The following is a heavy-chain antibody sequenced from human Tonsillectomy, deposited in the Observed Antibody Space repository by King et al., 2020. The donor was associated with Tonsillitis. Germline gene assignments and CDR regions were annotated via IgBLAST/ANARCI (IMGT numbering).Heavy chain of an antibody. J-gene: IGHJ1*01. CDR2: IGGFGNSI. CDR3: AKVGSSWFAEYFHR. D-gene: IGHD6-13*01. V-gene: IGHV3-23*04. Sequence: VQLVESGGGLVQPGGSLRLSCSASGFTFSSYTMSWVRQPPGQGLEWVSSIGGFGNSIYYAYSVRGRFTISRDNSNNTLYLQMNSLRAGDTAVYFCAKVGSSWFAEYFHRWGQGTLVTVSS. CDR1: GFTFSSYT.